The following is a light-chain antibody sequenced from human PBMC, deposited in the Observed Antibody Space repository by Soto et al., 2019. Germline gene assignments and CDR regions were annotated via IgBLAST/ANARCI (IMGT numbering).Light chain of an antibody. CDR1: SSNIGGNA. Sequence: QSVMTQPPSVSAAPGQKVTISCSGSSSNIGGNAVSWYQQLPGTAPKLLIYDDDKRPSGVPERFSGSKSGTSATLAITGFQAGDEADYYCGSWDSSLSAYVFAAGTKLTVL. CDR2: DDD. CDR3: GSWDSSLSAYV. V-gene: IGLV1-51*01. J-gene: IGLJ1*01.